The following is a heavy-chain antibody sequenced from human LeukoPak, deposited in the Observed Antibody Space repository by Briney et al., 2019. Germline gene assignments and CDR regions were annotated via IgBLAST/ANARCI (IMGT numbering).Heavy chain of an antibody. Sequence: SGTLSLTCTVSGGSISSSNYYWGWIRQPPGKGLEWIANIYYSGRTCYNPSLKSRVTISVDTSKNQFSLKVSAVTAADTAVYYCARPLNTGDVDAFDVWGQGTMVTVFS. CDR2: IYYSGRT. CDR1: GGSISSSNYY. D-gene: IGHD2-8*02. J-gene: IGHJ3*01. V-gene: IGHV4-39*01. CDR3: ARPLNTGDVDAFDV.